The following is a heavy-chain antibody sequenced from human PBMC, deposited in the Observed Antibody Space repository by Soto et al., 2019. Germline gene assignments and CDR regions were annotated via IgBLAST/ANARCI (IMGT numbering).Heavy chain of an antibody. Sequence: LSLTCTVSGGSISSGGYYWSWIRQHPGKGLEWIGYIYYSGSTYYNPSLKSRFTISVDTSKNQFALKLSSVTAADTAVYYCARDPILLWLPRGYYYYGMDVWRQGTTVAFSS. D-gene: IGHD5-18*01. CDR3: ARDPILLWLPRGYYYYGMDV. J-gene: IGHJ6*02. CDR2: IYYSGST. CDR1: GGSISSGGYY. V-gene: IGHV4-31*03.